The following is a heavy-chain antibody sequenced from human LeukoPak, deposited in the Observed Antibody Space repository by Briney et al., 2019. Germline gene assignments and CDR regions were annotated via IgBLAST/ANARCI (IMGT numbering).Heavy chain of an antibody. Sequence: ASVKVSCKAFGYTFTSYGISWVRQATGQGLEWMGWMNPNSGNTGYAQKFQGRVTMTRNTSISTAYMELSSLRSEDTAVYYCARGEAVAVDYWGQGTLVTVSS. V-gene: IGHV1-8*02. D-gene: IGHD6-19*01. CDR2: MNPNSGNT. CDR3: ARGEAVAVDY. J-gene: IGHJ4*02. CDR1: GYTFTSYG.